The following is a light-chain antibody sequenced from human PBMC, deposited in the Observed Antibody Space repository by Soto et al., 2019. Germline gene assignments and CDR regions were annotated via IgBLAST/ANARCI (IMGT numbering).Light chain of an antibody. CDR2: DAS. CDR1: QSVSSY. Sequence: EIVLTQSPATLSLSPGERGALSCRASQSVSSYLAWYQQKPGQAPRLLLYDASNRATGIPARFSGSGSGTVFTLTISSLEPEAFAVYYCQQRSNCALTFGGGTKVDIK. V-gene: IGKV3-11*01. J-gene: IGKJ4*01. CDR3: QQRSNCALT.